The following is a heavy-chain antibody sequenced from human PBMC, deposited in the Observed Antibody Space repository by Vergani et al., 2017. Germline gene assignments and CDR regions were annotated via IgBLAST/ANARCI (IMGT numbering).Heavy chain of an antibody. V-gene: IGHV1-46*03. Sequence: QVQVVQSGAEVKKSGASVKVSCKTSGYTFSNYYMHWVRQAPGQGLEWMGIINPSGGHTNYAQKFQGIVTMTRDTSTSTVYMVLSSLRSEDTAIYYCARGDYGILTGYRYWGQGTLVTVSA. D-gene: IGHD3-9*01. CDR3: ARGDYGILTGYRY. J-gene: IGHJ4*02. CDR2: INPSGGHT. CDR1: GYTFSNYY.